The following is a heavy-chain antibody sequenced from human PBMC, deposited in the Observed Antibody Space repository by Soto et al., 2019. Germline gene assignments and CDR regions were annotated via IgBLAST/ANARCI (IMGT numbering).Heavy chain of an antibody. J-gene: IGHJ6*02. CDR1: GYTFTSYY. D-gene: IGHD4-4*01. CDR2: INPDGGGS. Sequence: QVQLVQSGAEVKKPGASVKVSCKASGYTFTSYYMHWVRLAPGQGLEWMGIINPDGGGSSYAPQFRGGVVVPGDTSPSTVDLEMSSLRSADTAVYYRAVGGNSLGMDVWGQGTTVTVSS. V-gene: IGHV1-46*01. CDR3: AVGGNSLGMDV.